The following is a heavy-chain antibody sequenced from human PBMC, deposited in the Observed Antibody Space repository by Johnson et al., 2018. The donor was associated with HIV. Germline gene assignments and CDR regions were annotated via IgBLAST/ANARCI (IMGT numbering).Heavy chain of an antibody. V-gene: IGHV3-33*06. D-gene: IGHD6-19*01. CDR1: GFTFSSYG. CDR2: IWYDGSNK. CDR3: AKGLAVAGTVDAFDI. J-gene: IGHJ3*02. Sequence: QVQLVESGGGVVQPGRSLRLSCAASGFTFSSYGMHWVRQAPGKGLEWVAVIWYDGSNKYYAESVKGRFTISRDNSKNTLYLQMNSLRAEDTAVYYCAKGLAVAGTVDAFDIWGQGTMVTVSS.